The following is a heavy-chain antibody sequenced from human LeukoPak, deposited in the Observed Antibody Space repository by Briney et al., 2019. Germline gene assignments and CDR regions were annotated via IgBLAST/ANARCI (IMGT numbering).Heavy chain of an antibody. D-gene: IGHD6-19*01. CDR2: IWYEGQTK. J-gene: IGHJ4*02. CDR3: AREWGRIAVAGGPGY. CDR1: GFIFSNYG. Sequence: PGESLRLSCEASGFIFSNYGMHWVRQAPGKGLGWLALIWYEGQTKFYADSVKGRFTISRDNSGNTLFLHMTNLRVEDTAVYYCAREWGRIAVAGGPGYWGQGALVTVSS. V-gene: IGHV3-33*01.